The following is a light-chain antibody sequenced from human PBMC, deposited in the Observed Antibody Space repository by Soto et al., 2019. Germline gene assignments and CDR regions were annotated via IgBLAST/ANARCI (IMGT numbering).Light chain of an antibody. J-gene: IGLJ1*01. V-gene: IGLV2-18*02. Sequence: SVQTQPPSVSGSPGQSVAISCTGTSSDVGSYNRVSWYQQPPGTAPKLMIYEVSNRPSGVPDRFSGSKSGNTASLTISGFRVEDEADYYCSSYTSSITYVFGPGTKVTVL. CDR1: SSDVGSYNR. CDR2: EVS. CDR3: SSYTSSITYV.